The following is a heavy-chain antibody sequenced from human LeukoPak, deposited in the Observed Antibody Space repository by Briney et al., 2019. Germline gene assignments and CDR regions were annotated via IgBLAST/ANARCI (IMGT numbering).Heavy chain of an antibody. J-gene: IGHJ4*02. D-gene: IGHD4-17*01. CDR2: IYYSGST. CDR3: ARGTYGDWLVDY. CDR1: GGSISSYY. Sequence: SETLSLTCTVSGGSISSYYWSWIRQPPGKGLEWIGYIYYSGSTNYNPSLKSRVTISVDTSKNQFSLKLSSVTAADTAVYYCARGTYGDWLVDYWGQGILVTVSS. V-gene: IGHV4-59*01.